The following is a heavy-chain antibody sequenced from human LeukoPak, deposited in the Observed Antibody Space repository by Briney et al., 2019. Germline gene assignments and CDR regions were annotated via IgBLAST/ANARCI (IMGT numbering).Heavy chain of an antibody. CDR3: VRDSGRARDPGYSSSWTFYFDD. D-gene: IGHD6-13*01. CDR2: ISWNSGSL. Sequence: VKLGGSLRLSCAASGITFDDYAMHWVRQAPGKGLEWVSGISWNSGSLVYADSVKGRFTISRDNAKKSLYLQMNSLRAEDTALYYCVRDSGRARDPGYSSSWTFYFDDWGQGTLVTVSS. CDR1: GITFDDYA. V-gene: IGHV3-9*01. J-gene: IGHJ4*02.